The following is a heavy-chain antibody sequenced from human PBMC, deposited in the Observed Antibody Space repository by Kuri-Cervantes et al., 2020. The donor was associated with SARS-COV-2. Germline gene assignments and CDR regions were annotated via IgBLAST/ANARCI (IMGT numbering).Heavy chain of an antibody. D-gene: IGHD6-6*01. V-gene: IGHV3-11*04. CDR1: GFIFSDYY. J-gene: IGHJ5*02. Sequence: GESLKISCTASGFIFSDYYMTWIRQAPGKGLEWVSNIGPSGTTKYYADSVKGRFTISRDNAKNSLYLQMNSLRAEDTAVYYCARDLTVARRAQVEEEYSSSSGFDPWGQGTLVTVSS. CDR3: ARDLTVARRAQVEEEYSSSSGFDP. CDR2: IGPSGTTK.